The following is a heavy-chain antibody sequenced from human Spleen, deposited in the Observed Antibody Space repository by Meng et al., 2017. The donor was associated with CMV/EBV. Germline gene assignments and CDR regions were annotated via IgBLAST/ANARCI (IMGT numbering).Heavy chain of an antibody. Sequence: QVQLKGSGPGLVKPSETLSLTCAVYGGSFSSFYWHWIRQPPGKGLEWIGEINHSGSTNYNPSLKNRVTISVDTSKNQFSLKLSSVTAADTAVYYCARSDGRIAPGHYWGQGTLVTVSS. J-gene: IGHJ4*02. V-gene: IGHV4-34*01. CDR1: GGSFSSFY. D-gene: IGHD5-18*01. CDR3: ARSDGRIAPGHY. CDR2: INHSGST.